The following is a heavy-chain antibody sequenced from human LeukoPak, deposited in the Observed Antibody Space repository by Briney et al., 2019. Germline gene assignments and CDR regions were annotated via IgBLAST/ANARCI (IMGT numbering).Heavy chain of an antibody. CDR3: ARVFVVVPAAAYYYYGMDV. Sequence: SETLSLTCAVYGGSFSGYYWSWIRQPPGKGLEWIGEINHSGSTNYNPSLKSRVTILVDTSKSQFSLKLSSVTAADTAVYYCARVFVVVPAAAYYYYGMDVWGQGTTVTVSS. D-gene: IGHD2-2*01. V-gene: IGHV4-34*01. CDR1: GGSFSGYY. J-gene: IGHJ6*02. CDR2: INHSGST.